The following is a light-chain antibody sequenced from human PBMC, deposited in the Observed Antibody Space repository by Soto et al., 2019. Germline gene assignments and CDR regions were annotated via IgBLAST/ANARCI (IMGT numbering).Light chain of an antibody. V-gene: IGKV1-5*01. CDR3: QQYNIYWT. CDR2: DAS. Sequence: DIQMTQSPSTPSGSVGDRVTITCRASQTISSWLAWYQQKPGKAPKLLIYDASALPRGVPSRFRGSGSGTEFTLTISSLQPDDFATYYCQQYNIYWTFGQGTKVDIK. CDR1: QTISSW. J-gene: IGKJ1*01.